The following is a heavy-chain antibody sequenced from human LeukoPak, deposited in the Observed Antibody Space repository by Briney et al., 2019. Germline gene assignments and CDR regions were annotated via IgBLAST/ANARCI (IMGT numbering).Heavy chain of an antibody. Sequence: GGSLRLSCAASGFTFSSYSMNWVRQAPGKGLEWVSYISSSSSTIYYADSVKGRFTISRDNAKNSLYLQMNSLKADDTAVYFCTTVTVCTGSSCPGAFDHWGQGTLVTVSS. CDR3: TTVTVCTGSSCPGAFDH. CDR1: GFTFSSYS. D-gene: IGHD2-8*02. J-gene: IGHJ4*02. V-gene: IGHV3-48*01. CDR2: ISSSSSTI.